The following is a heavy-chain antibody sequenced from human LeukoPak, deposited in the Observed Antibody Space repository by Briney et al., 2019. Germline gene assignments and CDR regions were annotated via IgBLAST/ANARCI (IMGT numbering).Heavy chain of an antibody. CDR1: GYTFTSYG. V-gene: IGHV1-18*01. CDR2: ISAYNGNT. J-gene: IGHJ4*02. CDR3: ARVLTRIVVVPAAMDY. Sequence: ASVKVSCKASGYTFTSYGISWVRQAPGQGLEWTGWISAYNGNTNYAQKLQGRVTMTTDTSTSTAYMELRSLRSDDTAVYYCARVLTRIVVVPAAMDYWGQGTLVTVSS. D-gene: IGHD2-2*01.